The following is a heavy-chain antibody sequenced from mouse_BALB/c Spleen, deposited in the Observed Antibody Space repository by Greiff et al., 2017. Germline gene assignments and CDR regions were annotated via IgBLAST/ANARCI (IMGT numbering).Heavy chain of an antibody. Sequence: QVQLQQSGPELVKPGASVRISCKASGYTFTSYYIHWVKQRPGQGLEWIGWIYPGNVNTKYNEKFKGKATLTADKSSSTAYMQLSSLTSEDSAVYFCARYDYDDLYFDCWGQGTTLTVSS. CDR1: GYTFTSYY. CDR3: ARYDYDDLYFDC. J-gene: IGHJ2*01. CDR2: IYPGNVNT. D-gene: IGHD2-4*01. V-gene: IGHV1S56*01.